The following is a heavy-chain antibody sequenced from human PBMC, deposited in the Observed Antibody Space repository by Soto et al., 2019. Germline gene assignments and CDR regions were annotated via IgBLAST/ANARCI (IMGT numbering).Heavy chain of an antibody. D-gene: IGHD3-9*01. Sequence: SETLSLTCTVSGGSISSYYWSWIRQPPGKGLEWIGYIYYSGSTNYNPSLKSRVTISVDTSKNQFSLKLSSVTAADTAVYYCARGTLLSLRYFDWLPRPNYYYYYMDVWGKGTTVTVSS. J-gene: IGHJ6*03. V-gene: IGHV4-59*01. CDR3: ARGTLLSLRYFDWLPRPNYYYYYMDV. CDR1: GGSISSYY. CDR2: IYYSGST.